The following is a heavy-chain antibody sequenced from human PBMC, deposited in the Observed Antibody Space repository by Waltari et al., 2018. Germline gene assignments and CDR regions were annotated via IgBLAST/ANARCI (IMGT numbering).Heavy chain of an antibody. CDR2: ISTATGNP. D-gene: IGHD1-26*01. J-gene: IGHJ4*02. CDR3: ARDRVVGATDWGY. CDR1: GYTFTNFA. Sequence: QVQLVQSESELKKPGASVKIACKASGYTFTNFAIDWLRQAPGKGLEWMGWISTATGNPTYARDFTGRFDFSLDTSVSTAYLQISSLKTEDTAVYFCARDRVVGATDWGYWGQGTLVTVSS. V-gene: IGHV7-4-1*02.